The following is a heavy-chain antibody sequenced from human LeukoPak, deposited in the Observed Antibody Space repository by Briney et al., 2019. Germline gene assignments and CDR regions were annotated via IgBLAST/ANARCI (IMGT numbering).Heavy chain of an antibody. J-gene: IGHJ3*02. V-gene: IGHV3-30*02. Sequence: GGSLRLSCAASGFTFSSYGIHWVRQAPGKGLEWVAFIRYDGSNKYYADSVKGRFTISRDNSKNTLYLQMNSLRAEDTAVYYCAKLDIVVVPAATGDDAFDIWGQGTVVTVSS. D-gene: IGHD2-2*03. CDR1: GFTFSSYG. CDR2: IRYDGSNK. CDR3: AKLDIVVVPAATGDDAFDI.